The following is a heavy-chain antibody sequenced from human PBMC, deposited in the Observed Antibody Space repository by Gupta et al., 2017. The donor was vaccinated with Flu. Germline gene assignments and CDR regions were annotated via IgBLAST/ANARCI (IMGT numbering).Heavy chain of an antibody. V-gene: IGHV4-34*01. CDR2: INHSGST. J-gene: IGHJ4*02. CDR1: GGSFSGYY. CDR3: ARRRGSSSSAATPGSYYFDY. D-gene: IGHD6-6*01. Sequence: QVQLQQWGAGLLKPSETLSLTCAVYGGSFSGYYWSWIRQPPGKGLEWIGEINHSGSTNYNPSLKSRVTISVDTSKNQFSLKLSSVTAADTAVYYCARRRGSSSSAATPGSYYFDYWGQGTLVTVSS.